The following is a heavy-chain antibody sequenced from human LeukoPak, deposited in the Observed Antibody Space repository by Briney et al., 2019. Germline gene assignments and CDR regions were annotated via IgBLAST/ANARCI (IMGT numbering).Heavy chain of an antibody. CDR3: AKDSSSSGGGFDY. CDR1: GFTFSSYN. CDR2: MSGGGGSL. Sequence: GGSLRLSCTASGFTFSSYNMNWVRQAPGKGLEWVSDMSGGGGSLYYADSVKGRFTVSRDNSKNTLYLQMNSLRAEDTAVYYCAKDSSSSGGGFDYWGQGTLVTVSS. J-gene: IGHJ4*02. D-gene: IGHD6-6*01. V-gene: IGHV3-23*01.